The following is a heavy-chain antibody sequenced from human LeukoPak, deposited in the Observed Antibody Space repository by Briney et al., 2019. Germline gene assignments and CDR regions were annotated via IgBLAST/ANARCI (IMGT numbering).Heavy chain of an antibody. J-gene: IGHJ4*02. Sequence: PGGSLRLSCAASGFTFSSYAMSWVRQAPGKGLEWVSAISGSGGSTYYADSVKGRFTISRDNSKNTLYLQMNSLRAEDTAVYYCAREYSSSWEYYYFDYRGQGTLVTVSS. CDR1: GFTFSSYA. D-gene: IGHD6-6*01. CDR2: ISGSGGST. V-gene: IGHV3-23*01. CDR3: AREYSSSWEYYYFDY.